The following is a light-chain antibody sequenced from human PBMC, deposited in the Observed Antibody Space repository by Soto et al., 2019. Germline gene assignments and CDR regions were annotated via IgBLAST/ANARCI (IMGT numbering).Light chain of an antibody. V-gene: IGKV3-20*01. Sequence: EIVLTQSPGTLSLSPGERATLSCRASQSVSSSHLAWYQQKPGQAPRLLIYGASSRATGIPDRFSGSGSGTDFTLTISRLEPEDFAIYYCQQYGGVPYTFGQGTKVDIK. CDR1: QSVSSSH. CDR2: GAS. J-gene: IGKJ2*01. CDR3: QQYGGVPYT.